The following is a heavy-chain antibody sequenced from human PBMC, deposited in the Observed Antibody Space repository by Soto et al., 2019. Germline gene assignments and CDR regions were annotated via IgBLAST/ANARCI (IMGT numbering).Heavy chain of an antibody. CDR1: GYIFTSYW. V-gene: IGHV5-51*01. D-gene: IGHD3-16*01. J-gene: IGHJ4*02. Sequence: GESLKISCKGSGYIFTSYWIGWGRQGPGKGLEWMGIIYPGDSDTRYSPSFQGQVTISADKSISTAYLQWSSLKASDTAMYYCARKIRRDGSTIYDYWGQGTLVTVSS. CDR3: ARKIRRDGSTIYDY. CDR2: IYPGDSDT.